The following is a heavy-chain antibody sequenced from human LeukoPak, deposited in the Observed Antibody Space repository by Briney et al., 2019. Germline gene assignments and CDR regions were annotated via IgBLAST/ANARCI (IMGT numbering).Heavy chain of an antibody. V-gene: IGHV4-34*01. CDR1: GGSFSGYY. D-gene: IGHD3-16*01. CDR3: ARADHGGDWFDP. CDR2: INHSGST. J-gene: IGHJ5*02. Sequence: SETLSLTCAVYGGSFSGYYWSWIRQPPGKGLEWIGEINHSGSTNYNPSLKSRVTISVDTSKNQFSLKLSSVTAADTAVYYCARADHGGDWFDPWGQGTLVTVSS.